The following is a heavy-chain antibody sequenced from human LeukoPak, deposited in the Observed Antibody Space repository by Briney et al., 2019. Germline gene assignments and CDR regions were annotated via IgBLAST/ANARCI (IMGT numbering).Heavy chain of an antibody. Sequence: GGSLRLSCAVSGFTFSSYEMNWVRQAPGKGLEWVSYISSSGSTIYYADSVKGRFAISRDNAKNSLYLQMNSLRAEDTAVYYCARVDYYDSSGFDWGQGTLVTVSS. V-gene: IGHV3-48*03. CDR2: ISSSGSTI. CDR1: GFTFSSYE. D-gene: IGHD3-22*01. CDR3: ARVDYYDSSGFD. J-gene: IGHJ4*02.